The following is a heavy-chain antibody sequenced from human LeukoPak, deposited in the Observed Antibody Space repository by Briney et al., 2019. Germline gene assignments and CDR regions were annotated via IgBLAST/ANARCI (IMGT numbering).Heavy chain of an antibody. CDR2: INHSGST. CDR1: GGSFSGYY. V-gene: IGHV4-34*01. J-gene: IGHJ4*02. D-gene: IGHD3-10*01. Sequence: PSETLSLTCAVYGGSFSGYYWSWIRQPPGKGLEWIGEINHSGSTNYNPSLKSRVTISVDTSKNQFSLKLSSVTAADTAVYYCAGQGSGRYGVDYWGQGTLVTASS. CDR3: AGQGSGRYGVDY.